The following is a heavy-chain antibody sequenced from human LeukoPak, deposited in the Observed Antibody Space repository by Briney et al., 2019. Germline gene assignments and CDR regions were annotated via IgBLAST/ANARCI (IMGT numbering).Heavy chain of an antibody. CDR3: ARDSPASGIAPTFDP. V-gene: IGHV1-18*01. J-gene: IGHJ5*02. CDR2: ISAYNSNT. Sequence: ASVKVSCKASGYTFTSYGISWVRQAPGQGLEWMGWISAYNSNTNYAQKLQGRVTMTTDTSTSTAYMELRSLRSDDTAVYYCARDSPASGIAPTFDPWGQGTLVTVSS. CDR1: GYTFTSYG. D-gene: IGHD6-13*01.